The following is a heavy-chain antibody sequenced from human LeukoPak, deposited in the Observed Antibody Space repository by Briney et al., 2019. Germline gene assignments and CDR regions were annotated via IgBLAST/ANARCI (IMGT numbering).Heavy chain of an antibody. V-gene: IGHV4-59*12. Sequence: SETLSLTCTVSGGSISSYYWSWIRQPPGKGLEWIGYIYYSGSTNYNPSLKSRVTISVDTSKNQFSLKLSSVTAADTAVYYCARAVTYCSGGSCQHYYYYYGMDVWGQGTTVTVSS. CDR3: ARAVTYCSGGSCQHYYYYYGMDV. D-gene: IGHD2-15*01. CDR1: GGSISSYY. CDR2: IYYSGST. J-gene: IGHJ6*02.